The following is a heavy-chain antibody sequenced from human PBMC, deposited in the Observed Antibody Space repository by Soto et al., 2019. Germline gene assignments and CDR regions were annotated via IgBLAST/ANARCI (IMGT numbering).Heavy chain of an antibody. J-gene: IGHJ4*02. D-gene: IGHD1-7*01. V-gene: IGHV1-69*06. CDR1: GVTFSSYA. CDR2: IIPIFGTA. Sequence: GAAVKVSCKASGVTFSSYAISWVRQAPGQGLGWMGGIIPIFGTANYAQKFQGRVTITADKSTSTAYMELSSLRSEDTAVYYCARRRGGTFDYWGQGTLVTVSS. CDR3: ARRRGGTFDY.